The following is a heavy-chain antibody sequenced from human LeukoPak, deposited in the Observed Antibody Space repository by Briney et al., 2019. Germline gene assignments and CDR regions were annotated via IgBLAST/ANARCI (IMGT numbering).Heavy chain of an antibody. Sequence: GGSLRLSCAASGFTFSSFGMHWVRQAPGKGMEWLAVIWYDASNKYYADSVKGRFTISRDNSKNTLYLQMNSLGDDDTAVYYCVRGVGVSRFNYFDPWGQGTLVTVSS. CDR1: GFTFSSFG. J-gene: IGHJ5*02. CDR2: IWYDASNK. D-gene: IGHD5-24*01. V-gene: IGHV3-33*01. CDR3: VRGVGVSRFNYFDP.